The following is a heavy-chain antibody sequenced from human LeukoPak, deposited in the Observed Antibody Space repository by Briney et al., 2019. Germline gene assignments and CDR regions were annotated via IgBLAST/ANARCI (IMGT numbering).Heavy chain of an antibody. CDR1: GFTFSSHW. V-gene: IGHV3-7*01. Sequence: GGSLRLSCAVSGFTFSSHWMSWVRQAPGKGLEWVANINQDGSEKHYVDSVKGRFTISRDNAKNSLYLQMNSLRVEDTAVYYCARDGVAAGIYFDYWGQGTLVTVSS. D-gene: IGHD6-13*01. CDR3: ARDGVAAGIYFDY. J-gene: IGHJ4*02. CDR2: INQDGSEK.